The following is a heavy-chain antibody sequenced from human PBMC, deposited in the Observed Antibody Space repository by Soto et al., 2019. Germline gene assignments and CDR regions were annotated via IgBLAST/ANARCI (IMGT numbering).Heavy chain of an antibody. CDR2: ISGSGGST. CDR3: AKGGTIFGSRFDY. Sequence: LRLSCAASGFTFSSYAMSWVRQAPGKGLEWVSAISGSGGSTYYADSVKGRFTISRDNSKNTLYLQMNSLRAEDTAVYYCAKGGTIFGSRFDYWGQGTLVTVSS. CDR1: GFTFSSYA. J-gene: IGHJ4*02. D-gene: IGHD3-3*01. V-gene: IGHV3-23*01.